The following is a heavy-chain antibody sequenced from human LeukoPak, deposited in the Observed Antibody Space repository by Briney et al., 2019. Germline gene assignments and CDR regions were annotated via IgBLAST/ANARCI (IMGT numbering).Heavy chain of an antibody. D-gene: IGHD6-6*01. CDR2: INHSGST. CDR3: ARASRIYGSSSKWFDP. CDR1: GGSFSGYY. J-gene: IGHJ5*02. Sequence: SETLSLTCAVYGGSFSGYYWSWIRQPPGKGLEWIGEINHSGSTNYNPSLKSRVTISVDTSKNQFSLKLSSVTAADTAVYYCARASRIYGSSSKWFDPWGQGTLVTVSS. V-gene: IGHV4-34*01.